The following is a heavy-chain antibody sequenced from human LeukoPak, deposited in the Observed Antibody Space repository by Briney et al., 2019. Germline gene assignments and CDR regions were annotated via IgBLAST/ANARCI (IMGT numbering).Heavy chain of an antibody. J-gene: IGHJ4*02. CDR2: IYYSGST. D-gene: IGHD3-10*01. V-gene: IGHV4-30-4*08. CDR1: GGSISSGDYY. Sequence: SQTLSLTCTVSGGSISSGDYYWSWIRQPPGKGLEWIGYIYYSGSTYYNPSLKSRVTISVDTSKNQFSLKLSSVTAADTAVYYCARDYYYYGSGSYGGNFDYWGQGTLVTVSS. CDR3: ARDYYYYGSGSYGGNFDY.